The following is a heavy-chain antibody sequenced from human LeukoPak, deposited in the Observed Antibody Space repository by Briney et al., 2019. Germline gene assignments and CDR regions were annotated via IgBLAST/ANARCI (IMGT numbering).Heavy chain of an antibody. J-gene: IGHJ5*02. Sequence: GGSLRLSCVASGFTLSTYWMTWVRQAPGKGLEWVANMDTDGSGKYFVDSVRGRFTISRDNVKNSLYLQMNSLRAEDTAVYYCVRGSSGTVVRGVSWAWFDPWGQGTLVTVSS. CDR3: VRGSSGTVVRGVSWAWFDP. CDR2: MDTDGSGK. CDR1: GFTLSTYW. V-gene: IGHV3-7*05. D-gene: IGHD3-10*01.